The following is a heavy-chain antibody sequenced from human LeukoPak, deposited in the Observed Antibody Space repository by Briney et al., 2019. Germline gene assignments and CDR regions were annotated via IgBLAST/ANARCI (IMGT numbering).Heavy chain of an antibody. Sequence: ASVKVSCKASGGTFSSYAISWVRQAPGQGLEWMGGIIPIFGTASYAQKFQGRVTITADESTSTAYMELSSLRSEDTAVYYCARGPWFGELLHYGMDVWGKGTTVTVSS. CDR1: GGTFSSYA. D-gene: IGHD3-10*01. CDR2: IIPIFGTA. CDR3: ARGPWFGELLHYGMDV. V-gene: IGHV1-69*13. J-gene: IGHJ6*04.